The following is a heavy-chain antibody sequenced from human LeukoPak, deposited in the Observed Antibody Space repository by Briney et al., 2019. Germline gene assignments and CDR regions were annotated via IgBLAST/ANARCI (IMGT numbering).Heavy chain of an antibody. CDR3: ARGMGSGSYYYYYYYYMDV. V-gene: IGHV4-4*02. J-gene: IGHJ6*03. Sequence: SETLSLTCAVSGGSISSSNWWSWVRQPPGKGLEWIGEIYHSGSTNYNPSLKSRVTISVDKSKNQFSLKLSSVTAADTAVYYCARGMGSGSYYYYYYYYMDVWGKGTTVTVSS. D-gene: IGHD1-26*01. CDR1: GGSISSSNW. CDR2: IYHSGST.